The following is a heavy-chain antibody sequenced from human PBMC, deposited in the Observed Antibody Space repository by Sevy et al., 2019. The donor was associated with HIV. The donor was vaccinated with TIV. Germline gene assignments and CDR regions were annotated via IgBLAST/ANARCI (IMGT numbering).Heavy chain of an antibody. Sequence: SETLSLTCTVSGGSMRSSHYWGWIRQPPGKGLEWIASIYNGGTTYYNPSPKTRLIISVETSKDQFSLKMKSVTAADTAVYYCVRIPQWLGPSFDSWGQGILVTVSS. J-gene: IGHJ4*02. CDR3: VRIPQWLGPSFDS. V-gene: IGHV4-39*01. CDR2: IYNGGTT. CDR1: GGSMRSSHY. D-gene: IGHD6-19*01.